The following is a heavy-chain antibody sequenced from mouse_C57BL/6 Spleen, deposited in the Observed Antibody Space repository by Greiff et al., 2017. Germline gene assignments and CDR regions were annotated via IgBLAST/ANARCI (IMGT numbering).Heavy chain of an antibody. CDR3: TIRNYYGSSYDAMDY. D-gene: IGHD1-1*01. CDR2: IDPETGGT. Sequence: QVQLQQSGAELVRPGASVTLSCKASGYTFTDYEMHWVKQTPVHGLEWIGAIDPETGGTAYNQKFKGKAILTADKSSSTAYMELRSLTSEDSAVYYCTIRNYYGSSYDAMDYWGQGTSVTVSS. J-gene: IGHJ4*01. V-gene: IGHV1-15*01. CDR1: GYTFTDYE.